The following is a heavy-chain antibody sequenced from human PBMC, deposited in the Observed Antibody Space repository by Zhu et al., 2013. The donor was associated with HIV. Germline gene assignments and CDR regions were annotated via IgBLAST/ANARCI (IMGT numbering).Heavy chain of an antibody. Sequence: QVQLVQSGAEVKKPGASVKVSCKASGYTFTSYYMHWVRQAPGQGLEWMGIINPSGGSTSYAQKFQGRVTMTRDTSTSTVYMELSSLRSEDTAVYYCARESPTVGLGSGYPDYWGQGNPGSPSPQ. CDR1: GYTFTSYY. CDR2: INPSGGST. V-gene: IGHV1-46*01. D-gene: IGHD3-22*01. CDR3: ARESPTVGLGSGYPDY. J-gene: IGHJ4*02.